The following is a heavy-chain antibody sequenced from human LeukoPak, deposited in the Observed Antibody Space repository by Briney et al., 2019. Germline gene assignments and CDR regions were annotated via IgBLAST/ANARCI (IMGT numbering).Heavy chain of an antibody. V-gene: IGHV1-2*02. CDR3: ARWLQWDYYYYMDV. Sequence: ASVKVSCKASGYAFTGYYMHWVRQAPGQGLEWMGWINPNSGGTNYAQKFQGRVTMTRDTSISTACMELSRLRSDDTAVYYCARWLQWDYYYYMDVWGKGTTVTVSS. J-gene: IGHJ6*03. CDR1: GYAFTGYY. CDR2: INPNSGGT. D-gene: IGHD5-24*01.